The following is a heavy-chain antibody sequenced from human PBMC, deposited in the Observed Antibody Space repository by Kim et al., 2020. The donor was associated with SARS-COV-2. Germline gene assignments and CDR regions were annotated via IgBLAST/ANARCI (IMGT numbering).Heavy chain of an antibody. CDR1: GGSFSGYY. D-gene: IGHD5-18*01. CDR3: ARGAIWGYSRSFDY. V-gene: IGHV4-34*01. Sequence: SETLSLTCAVYGGSFSGYYWSWIRQPPGKGLEWIGEINHSGSTNYNPSLKSRVTISVDTSKNQFSLKLSSVTAADTAVYYCARGAIWGYSRSFDYWGQGT. CDR2: INHSGST. J-gene: IGHJ4*02.